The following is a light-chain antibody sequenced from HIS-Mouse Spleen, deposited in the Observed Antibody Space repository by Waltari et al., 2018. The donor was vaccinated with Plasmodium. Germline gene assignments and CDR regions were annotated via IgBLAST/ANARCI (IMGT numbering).Light chain of an antibody. CDR3: QQYNNWSFT. V-gene: IGKV3-15*01. CDR2: GAS. Sequence: EIVMTQSPATLSVSPGERATLACRASQSVSSNLAWYQQKPGQAPRSRIYGASTRATGIPARFSGSWSGTEFTLTISRLQSEDFAVYYCQQYNNWSFTFGPGTKVEIK. J-gene: IGKJ3*01. CDR1: QSVSSN.